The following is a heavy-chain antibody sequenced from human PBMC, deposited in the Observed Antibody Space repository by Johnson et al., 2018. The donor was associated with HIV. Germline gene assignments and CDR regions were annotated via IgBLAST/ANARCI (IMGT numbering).Heavy chain of an antibody. CDR1: GFTVSSNY. CDR3: ARGTITLIRGVIGFDI. J-gene: IGHJ3*02. CDR2: ISSGDRA. V-gene: IGHV3-53*01. D-gene: IGHD3-10*01. Sequence: VQLVESGGGLIQPGGSLRLSCAASGFTVSSNYMSWVRQAPAKGLEWVSVISSGDRAFYADSVKGRFTISRDNSKNTLDLQMNSLRAEDTAVYYCARGTITLIRGVIGFDIWGQGTMVTVSS.